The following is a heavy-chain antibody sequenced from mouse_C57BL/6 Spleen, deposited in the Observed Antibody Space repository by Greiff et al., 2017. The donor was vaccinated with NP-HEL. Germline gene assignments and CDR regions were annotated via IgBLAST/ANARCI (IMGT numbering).Heavy chain of an antibody. CDR2: INPGSGGT. CDR3: ARSGYDYDGAWFAY. Sequence: VKLQESGAELVRPGTSVKVSCKASGYAFTNYLIEWVKQRPGQGLEWIGVINPGSGGTNYNEKFKGKATLTADKSSSTAYMQLSSLTSEDSAVYFCARSGYDYDGAWFAYWGQGTLVTVSA. CDR1: GYAFTNYL. V-gene: IGHV1-54*01. D-gene: IGHD2-4*01. J-gene: IGHJ3*01.